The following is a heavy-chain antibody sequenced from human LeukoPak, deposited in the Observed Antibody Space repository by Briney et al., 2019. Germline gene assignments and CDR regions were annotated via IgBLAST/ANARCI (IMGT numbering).Heavy chain of an antibody. D-gene: IGHD3-22*01. Sequence: PGGSLRLSCAASGFTFSSYAMTWVRRAPGKGLEWVSTITGSGGGTHYADSVKGRFTISRDNSKNTLYLQMNSLRAEDTAVYYCAKDRTNYYDSSGYWGQGTLVTVSS. J-gene: IGHJ4*02. V-gene: IGHV3-23*01. CDR2: ITGSGGGT. CDR1: GFTFSSYA. CDR3: AKDRTNYYDSSGY.